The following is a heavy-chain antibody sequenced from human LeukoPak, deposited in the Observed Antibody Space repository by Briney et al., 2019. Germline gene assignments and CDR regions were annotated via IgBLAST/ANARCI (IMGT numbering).Heavy chain of an antibody. CDR1: GFTFTSYD. CDR2: LIPIFGTA. D-gene: IGHD1-1*01. V-gene: IGHV1-69*13. Sequence: SVKVSCKASGFTFTSYDINWVRQASGQGLEWMGGLIPIFGTANYAQKFQGRVTITADESTSTAYMELSSLRSEDTAVYYCARGDKNWNPRPSPYYFDYWGQGTLVTVSS. J-gene: IGHJ4*02. CDR3: ARGDKNWNPRPSPYYFDY.